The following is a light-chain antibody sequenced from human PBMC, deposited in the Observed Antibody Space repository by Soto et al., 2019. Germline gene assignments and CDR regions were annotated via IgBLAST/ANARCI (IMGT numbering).Light chain of an antibody. CDR3: AGWDDSLSGCV. J-gene: IGLJ3*02. V-gene: IGLV1-44*01. CDR1: ISNIGSNT. Sequence: QSVLTQPPSASGTPGQRVTISCSGGISNIGSNTINWYQQLPGTAPKLLIYSNDQRPSGVPDRFSGSKSGTSASLVISGLQSEDEADYYCAGWDDSLSGCVFGGWTKVTVL. CDR2: SND.